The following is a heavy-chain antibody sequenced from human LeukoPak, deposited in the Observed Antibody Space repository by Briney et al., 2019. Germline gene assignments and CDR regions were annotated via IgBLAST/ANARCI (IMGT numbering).Heavy chain of an antibody. CDR1: GFTFSSYG. Sequence: PGGSLRLSCAASGFTFSSYGMSWVRQAPGKGLEWVSAISGSGGSTYYADSVKGRFTISRDNSKNTLYLQMNSLRAEDTAVYYCAKDYRGIVVVTNDAFDIWGQGTMVTVSS. V-gene: IGHV3-23*01. CDR2: ISGSGGST. J-gene: IGHJ3*02. CDR3: AKDYRGIVVVTNDAFDI. D-gene: IGHD3-22*01.